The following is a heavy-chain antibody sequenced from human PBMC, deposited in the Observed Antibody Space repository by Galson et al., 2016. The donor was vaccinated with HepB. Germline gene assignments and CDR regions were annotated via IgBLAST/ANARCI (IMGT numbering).Heavy chain of an antibody. D-gene: IGHD1-14*01. CDR1: GFSLTTFGVG. CDR2: ISWADDT. Sequence: PALVKPTQTLTLTCSFSGFSLTTFGVGVGWLRQPPGKPLEWLALISWADDTRYSPSLKSRLTLTKDTSKNPVVLSVTNMDALDTATYYCARSDRYFFDYWGQGTLVTVSS. V-gene: IGHV2-5*02. J-gene: IGHJ4*02. CDR3: ARSDRYFFDY.